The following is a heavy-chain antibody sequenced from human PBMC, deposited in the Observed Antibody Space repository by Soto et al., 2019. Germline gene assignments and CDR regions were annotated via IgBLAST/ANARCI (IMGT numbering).Heavy chain of an antibody. V-gene: IGHV3-15*07. CDR1: GYTFSNAW. J-gene: IGHJ6*02. D-gene: IGHD2-2*01. CDR3: TTDLYCSSTSCYGDYYYCYGMDV. CDR2: IKSKTDGGTT. Sequence: GSLRLSCAASGYTFSNAWMNWVRQAPGKGLEWVGRIKSKTDGGTTDYAAPVKGRFTISRDDSKNTLYLQMNSLKTEDTAVYYCTTDLYCSSTSCYGDYYYCYGMDVWGQGTTVTVSS.